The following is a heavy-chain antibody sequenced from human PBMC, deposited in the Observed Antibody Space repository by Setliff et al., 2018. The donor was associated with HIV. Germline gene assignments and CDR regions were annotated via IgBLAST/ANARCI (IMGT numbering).Heavy chain of an antibody. CDR1: GGSFSRNA. J-gene: IGHJ4*02. V-gene: IGHV1-3*03. D-gene: IGHD7-27*01. CDR2: INAGNGNT. Sequence: ASVKVSCKASGGSFSRNAISWVRQAPGQRLEWMGWINAGNGNTKYSQEFQGRVTITSDTSASTAYLELSSLKSEDMAVYYCARVKTGDPLYFDHWGQGTLVTVSS. CDR3: ARVKTGDPLYFDH.